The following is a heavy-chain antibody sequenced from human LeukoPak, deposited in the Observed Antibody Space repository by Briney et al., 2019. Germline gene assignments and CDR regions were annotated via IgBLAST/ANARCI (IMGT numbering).Heavy chain of an antibody. CDR1: GYSFTSYW. D-gene: IGHD6-19*01. J-gene: IGHJ4*02. CDR3: ARDRWGSGWFDDY. CDR2: ISGSGSTI. Sequence: GESLKISCKGSGYSFTSYWIGWVRQAPGKGLEWVSAISGSGSTIYYADSVKGRFTISRDNAKNSLYLQMNSLRAEDTAVYYCARDRWGSGWFDDYWGQGTLVTVSS. V-gene: IGHV3-11*01.